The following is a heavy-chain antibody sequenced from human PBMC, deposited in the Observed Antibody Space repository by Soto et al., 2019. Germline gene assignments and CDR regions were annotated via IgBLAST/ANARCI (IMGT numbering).Heavy chain of an antibody. J-gene: IGHJ4*02. V-gene: IGHV3-23*01. Sequence: GGSLRLSCAASGFIFENFGMSWVRQAPGKGLQWVSSISVDGGSTYYPDSVKGRFTISRDSSNNTLYLQMNSLRAEDTAVYYCAKDGIRGIHIDNWGQGTLVTVSS. CDR2: ISVDGGST. CDR3: AKDGIRGIHIDN. CDR1: GFIFENFG.